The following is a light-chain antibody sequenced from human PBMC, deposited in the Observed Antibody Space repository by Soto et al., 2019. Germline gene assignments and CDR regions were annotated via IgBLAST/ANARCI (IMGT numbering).Light chain of an antibody. J-gene: IGLJ1*01. Sequence: QSALTQPASVSGSPGQSITISCTGSSSDVGGYNFVSWYQHHPGKAPKLILYEVTTRPSGVSSRFSGSKSGNTASLTISGLLADDEANYYCSSYTSSNTPYVFGTGTQLTVL. CDR1: SSDVGGYNF. CDR2: EVT. V-gene: IGLV2-14*01. CDR3: SSYTSSNTPYV.